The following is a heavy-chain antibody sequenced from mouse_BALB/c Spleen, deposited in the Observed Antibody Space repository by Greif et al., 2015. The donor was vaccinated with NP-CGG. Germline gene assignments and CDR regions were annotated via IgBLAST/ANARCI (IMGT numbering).Heavy chain of an antibody. CDR2: ILPGSGST. CDR1: GYTFSSYW. Sequence: QVQLQQSGAELMKPGASVKISCKATGYTFSSYWIEWVKQRPGHGLEWIGEILPGSGSTNYNEKFKGKATFTADTSSNTAYMQLSSLTSEDSAGYYCARGGLRGDAMDYWGQGTSVTVSS. D-gene: IGHD2-4*01. CDR3: ARGGLRGDAMDY. J-gene: IGHJ4*01. V-gene: IGHV1-9*01.